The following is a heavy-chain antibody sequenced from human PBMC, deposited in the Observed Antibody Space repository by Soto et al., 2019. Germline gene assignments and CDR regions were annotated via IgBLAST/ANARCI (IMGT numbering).Heavy chain of an antibody. Sequence: ASVKVSCKASGYTFTGYYIHWVRQAPGQGLEWMGWINPNSGGTNYAQKFQGWVTMTRDTSISTAYMELSRLRSDDTAVYYCARDPSYSSSSIFDYWGQGTLVTVSS. J-gene: IGHJ4*02. CDR2: INPNSGGT. CDR1: GYTFTGYY. V-gene: IGHV1-2*04. CDR3: ARDPSYSSSSIFDY. D-gene: IGHD6-13*01.